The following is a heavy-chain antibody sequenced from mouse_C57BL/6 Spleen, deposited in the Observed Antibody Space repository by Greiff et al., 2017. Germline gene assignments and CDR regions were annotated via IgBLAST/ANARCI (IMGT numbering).Heavy chain of an antibody. CDR1: GYTFTSYW. D-gene: IGHD1-1*01. CDR3: ARFPSSLWYFDV. V-gene: IGHV1-64*01. J-gene: IGHJ1*03. CDR2: IHPNSGST. Sequence: QVQLQQPGAELVKPGASVKLSCKASGYTFTSYWMHWVKQRPGQGLEWIGMIHPNSGSTNYNEKFKSKATLTVDKSSSTAYMQLSSLTSEDSAVYYCARFPSSLWYFDVWGTGTTVTVSS.